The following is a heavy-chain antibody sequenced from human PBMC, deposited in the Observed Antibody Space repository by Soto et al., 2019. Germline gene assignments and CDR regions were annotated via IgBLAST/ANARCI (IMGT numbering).Heavy chain of an antibody. J-gene: IGHJ4*02. CDR1: GGSISSSSYY. CDR3: ARGSSGWPGNFDY. D-gene: IGHD6-19*01. V-gene: IGHV4-39*01. Sequence: QLQLQESGPGLVKPSETLSLTRTVSGGSISSSSYYWGWIRQPPGKGLEWIGSIYYSGSTYYNPSLKSRVTISVDTSKNQFSLKLSSVTAADTAVYYCARGSSGWPGNFDYWGQGTLVTVSS. CDR2: IYYSGST.